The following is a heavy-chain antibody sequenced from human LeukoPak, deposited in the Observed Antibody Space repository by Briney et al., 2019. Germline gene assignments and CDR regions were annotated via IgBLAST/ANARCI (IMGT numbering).Heavy chain of an antibody. CDR3: AAAYFGMDQYYYGMDV. J-gene: IGHJ6*02. V-gene: IGHV3-23*01. CDR2: ISVIGGST. Sequence: GGSLRLSCAASGFTFSSYAMSWVRQAPGKGLEWVSSISVIGGSTYYADSVRGRFTISRDNSKNTLYLQMNSLRAEDTAVYYCAAAYFGMDQYYYGMDVWGQGTTVTVSS. D-gene: IGHD3-16*01. CDR1: GFTFSSYA.